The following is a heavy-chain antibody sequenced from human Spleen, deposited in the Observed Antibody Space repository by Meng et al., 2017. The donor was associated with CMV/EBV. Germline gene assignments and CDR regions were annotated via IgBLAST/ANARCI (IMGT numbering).Heavy chain of an antibody. CDR3: ARDKYCSGGSCDPLRDVHYGMDA. D-gene: IGHD2-15*01. Sequence: SVKVSCKASGGTFSSYAINWVRRAPGQGLEWMGGIIPIFGTANYAQKFQGRVTITKDESTSTAYMELSSLRSEDTAVYYCARDKYCSGGSCDPLRDVHYGMDAWGQGTTVTVSS. CDR1: GGTFSSYA. CDR2: IIPIFGTA. J-gene: IGHJ6*02. V-gene: IGHV1-69*05.